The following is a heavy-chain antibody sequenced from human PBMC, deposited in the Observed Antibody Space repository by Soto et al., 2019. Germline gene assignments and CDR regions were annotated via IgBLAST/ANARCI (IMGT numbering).Heavy chain of an antibody. J-gene: IGHJ4*02. CDR1: GGSISSYY. V-gene: IGHV4-59*01. Sequence: SETLSLTCTVSGGSISSYYWSWIRQPPGKGLEWIGYIYYSGSTNYNPSLKSRATISLDTSKNQFSLKLSSVTAADTAVYYCARGVRLYCGGDCYHEYYFDYWGQGTLVTVSS. CDR2: IYYSGST. CDR3: ARGVRLYCGGDCYHEYYFDY. D-gene: IGHD2-21*02.